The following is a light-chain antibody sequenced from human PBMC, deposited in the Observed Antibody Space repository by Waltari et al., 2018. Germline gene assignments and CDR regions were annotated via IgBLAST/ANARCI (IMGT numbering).Light chain of an antibody. CDR2: ITS. Sequence: QTVVTQEPSLTVSPGGTVPLTCSSCPGEVTSNHYPNWFQQQPEQATSAIIDITSNHPAGPPARSSGTPRGGRAPLTLSGAEPEDGADYFCLLYFPRARVFGGGTKVTVL. CDR1: PGEVTSNHY. CDR3: LLYFPRARV. V-gene: IGLV7-43*01. J-gene: IGLJ3*02.